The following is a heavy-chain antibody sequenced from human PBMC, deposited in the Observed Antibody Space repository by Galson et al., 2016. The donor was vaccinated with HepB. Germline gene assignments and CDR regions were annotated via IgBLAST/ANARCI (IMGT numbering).Heavy chain of an antibody. CDR1: GFTFDDYV. CDR2: ISGNSGSI. CDR3: ARAFGVVTYFYGMDV. Sequence: RLSCAASGFTFDDYVMHWVRQAPGKGLEWVSGISGNSGSIAYADSVKGRFTISRDTAKKSLYLQMNSLRAEDTALYYCARAFGVVTYFYGMDVWGQGTTVTVSS. J-gene: IGHJ6*02. D-gene: IGHD3-3*01. V-gene: IGHV3-9*01.